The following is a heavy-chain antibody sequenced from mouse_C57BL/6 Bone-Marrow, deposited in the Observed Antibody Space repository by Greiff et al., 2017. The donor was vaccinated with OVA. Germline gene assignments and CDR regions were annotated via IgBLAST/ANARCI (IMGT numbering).Heavy chain of an antibody. V-gene: IGHV6-6*01. J-gene: IGHJ2*01. Sequence: DVMLVESGGGLVQPGGSMKLSCAASGFTFSDAWMDWVRQSPEKGLEWVAEIRNKANNHATYYAESVKGRFTISRDDSKSSVYLQMNSLRAEDTGIYYCTRRREQLGLDYWGQGTTLTVSS. CDR2: IRNKANNHAT. D-gene: IGHD4-1*02. CDR1: GFTFSDAW. CDR3: TRRREQLGLDY.